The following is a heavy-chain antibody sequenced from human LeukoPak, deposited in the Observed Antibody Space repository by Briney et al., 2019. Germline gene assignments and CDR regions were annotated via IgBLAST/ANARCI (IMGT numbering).Heavy chain of an antibody. CDR3: ARELTTGATHDY. J-gene: IGHJ4*02. CDR2: IKQDGSET. V-gene: IGHV3-7*01. CDR1: GFSFSNSW. Sequence: GGSLRLSCAASGFSFSNSWMTWVRQSPGKGLEWVANIKQDGSETYYVDSVKGRFTISRDNAQNSLYLQMNSLRAEDTAVYYCARELTTGATHDYWGQGTLVTVSS. D-gene: IGHD4-17*01.